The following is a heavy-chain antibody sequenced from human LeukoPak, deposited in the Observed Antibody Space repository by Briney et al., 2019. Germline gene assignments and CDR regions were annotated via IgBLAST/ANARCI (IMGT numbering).Heavy chain of an antibody. J-gene: IGHJ3*02. Sequence: RSGGSLRLSCAASGFTFSSYSMNWVRQAPGKGLEWVSSISSSSSYIYYADSVKGRFTISRDNAKNSLYLQMNSLRAEDTAVYYCAREYFDWLKAVRDAFDIWGQGTMVTVSS. CDR3: AREYFDWLKAVRDAFDI. CDR1: GFTFSSYS. CDR2: ISSSSSYI. D-gene: IGHD3-9*01. V-gene: IGHV3-21*01.